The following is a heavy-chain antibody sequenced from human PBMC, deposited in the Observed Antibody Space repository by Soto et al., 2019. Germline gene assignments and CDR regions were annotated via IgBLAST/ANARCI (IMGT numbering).Heavy chain of an antibody. V-gene: IGHV3-53*04. J-gene: IGHJ6*02. D-gene: IGHD3-10*01. Sequence: EVQLVDSGGGLVQPGGSLRLSCVASGIPVSSNYMTWVRQAPGKGLEWVSVLHSCGDTYYANSVKGQFTISRHDSTNTVFLQMNSLTAEDTAVYYCARDGPYYYASRMDVWGQGTTVTVSS. CDR2: LHSCGDT. CDR3: ARDGPYYYASRMDV. CDR1: GIPVSSNY.